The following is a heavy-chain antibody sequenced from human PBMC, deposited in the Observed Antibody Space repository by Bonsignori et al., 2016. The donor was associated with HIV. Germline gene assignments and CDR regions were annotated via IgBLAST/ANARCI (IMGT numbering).Heavy chain of an antibody. V-gene: IGHV3-7*01. CDR2: IKQDGSEK. CDR3: ARASL. Sequence: WIRQPPGKGLEWVANIKQDGSEKYYVDSVKGRFTISRDNAKNSLYLQMNSLRAEDTAVYYCARASLWGQGTMVTVSS. J-gene: IGHJ3*01.